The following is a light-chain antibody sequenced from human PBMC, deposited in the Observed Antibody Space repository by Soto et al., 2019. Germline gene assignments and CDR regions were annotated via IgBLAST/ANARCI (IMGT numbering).Light chain of an antibody. J-gene: IGKJ1*01. V-gene: IGKV3-20*01. CDR2: DAY. Sequence: EIGLTQSPDTLSLSPGDRATLSCRASQSVGHMFLAWFQQKPGQAPRLLIFDAYRRATGIPDRFRGSGSGTNFALTISRLEPEDFALYYCHQYASSFGTFGQGTKVDIK. CDR1: QSVGHMF. CDR3: HQYASSFGT.